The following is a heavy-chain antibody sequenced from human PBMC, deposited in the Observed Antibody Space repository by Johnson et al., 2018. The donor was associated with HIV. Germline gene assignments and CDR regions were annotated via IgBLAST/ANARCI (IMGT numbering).Heavy chain of an antibody. D-gene: IGHD1-26*01. J-gene: IGHJ3*02. Sequence: VQLVESGGGVVQPGGSLRLSCAASGFTFSTYGMHWVRQAPGKGLEWVAFIRDDGSNKYYADSVKGRFTISRDNAKNSLYLQMNSLRAEDTALYYCARGVGPYPEGAFDIWGQGTMVTVSS. CDR2: IRDDGSNK. V-gene: IGHV3-30*02. CDR3: ARGVGPYPEGAFDI. CDR1: GFTFSTYG.